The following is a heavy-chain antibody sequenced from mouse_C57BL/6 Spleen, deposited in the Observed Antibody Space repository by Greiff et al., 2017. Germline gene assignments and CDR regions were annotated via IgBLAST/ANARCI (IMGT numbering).Heavy chain of an antibody. CDR3: ARRYDAYYVCWYFDV. CDR2: ISSGSSTI. Sequence: EVQGVESGGGLVKPGGSLKLSCAASGFTFSDYGMHWVRQAPEKGLEWVAYISSGSSTIYYAATVKGRFTISRDNATNTLFLQMTSLRSEDTAMYYCARRYDAYYVCWYFDVWGTGTTVTVSS. V-gene: IGHV5-17*01. CDR1: GFTFSDYG. J-gene: IGHJ1*03. D-gene: IGHD2-3*01.